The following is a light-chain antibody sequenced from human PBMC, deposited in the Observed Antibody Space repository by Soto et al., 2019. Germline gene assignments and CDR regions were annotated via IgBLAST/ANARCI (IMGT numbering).Light chain of an antibody. CDR2: DAS. CDR3: QQYESYSPWT. CDR1: QSISSW. J-gene: IGKJ1*01. Sequence: DIQMTQSPSALSASVGDRATITCRASQSISSWLAWYQQKPGKAPKLLIYDASTLQSGVPSRYSGSGSGTEFTLTISTLQPDDFATYYCQQYESYSPWTFGQGTKVEIK. V-gene: IGKV1-5*01.